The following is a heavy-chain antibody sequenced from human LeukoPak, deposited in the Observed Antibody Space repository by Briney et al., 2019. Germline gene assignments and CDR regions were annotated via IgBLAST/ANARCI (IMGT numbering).Heavy chain of an antibody. J-gene: IGHJ6*03. V-gene: IGHV4-39*01. CDR2: IYYSGST. CDR1: GGSISSSSYY. Sequence: SETLSLTCTVSGGSISSSSYYWGWIGQPPGKVLEWIGSIYYSGSTYYNPSLKSRVTISVDTSKNQFSLKLSSVTAADTAVYYCARQKDQLLFYYYYYMDVWGKGTTVTVSS. CDR3: ARQKDQLLFYYYYYMDV. D-gene: IGHD2-2*01.